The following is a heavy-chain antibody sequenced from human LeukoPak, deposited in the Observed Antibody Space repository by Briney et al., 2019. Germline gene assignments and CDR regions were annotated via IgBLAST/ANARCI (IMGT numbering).Heavy chain of an antibody. J-gene: IGHJ6*03. CDR3: ARVVPSGSYYFYYYYYMDV. Sequence: GASVKVSCKASGYTFTSYDINWVRQATGQGLEWMGWMNPNSGNTGYAQKFQGRVTITRNTSISTAYMELSSLRSEDTAVYYCARVVPSGSYYFYYYYYMDVWGKGTTVTVSS. CDR1: GYTFTSYD. CDR2: MNPNSGNT. V-gene: IGHV1-8*03. D-gene: IGHD1-26*01.